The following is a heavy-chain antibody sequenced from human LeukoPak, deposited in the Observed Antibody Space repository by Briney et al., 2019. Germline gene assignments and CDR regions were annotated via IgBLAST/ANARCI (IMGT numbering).Heavy chain of an antibody. CDR1: GFTVSSKY. V-gene: IGHV3-66*01. Sequence: GGSLRLSCAASGFTVSSKYMSWVRQAPGNGLEWVSVIYSGGSTYYADSVKGRFTIPRDNSKNTLYLQMNSLRAEDAAVYYCASPVGAKTVEIYDYWGQGTLVTVSS. J-gene: IGHJ4*02. CDR3: ASPVGAKTVEIYDY. D-gene: IGHD1-26*01. CDR2: IYSGGST.